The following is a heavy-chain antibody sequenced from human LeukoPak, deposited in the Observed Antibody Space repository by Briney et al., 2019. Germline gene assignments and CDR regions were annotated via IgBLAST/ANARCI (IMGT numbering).Heavy chain of an antibody. CDR1: GYTFTGNY. CDR3: ARDDAVSGWYADFDY. D-gene: IGHD6-19*01. CDR2: INPNSGGT. Sequence: ASVKVSCKASGYTFTGNYMHWVRQAPGQGLEWMGWINPNSGGTNYAQKFQGRVTMTRDTPISTAYMELSRLRSDDTAVYYCARDDAVSGWYADFDYWGQGTLVTVSS. V-gene: IGHV1-2*02. J-gene: IGHJ4*02.